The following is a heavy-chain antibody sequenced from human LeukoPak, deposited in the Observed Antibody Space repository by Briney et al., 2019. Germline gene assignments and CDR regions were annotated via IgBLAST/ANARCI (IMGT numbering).Heavy chain of an antibody. V-gene: IGHV3-15*01. CDR3: STDAGLRAL. D-gene: IGHD1-14*01. J-gene: IGHJ4*02. Sequence: GGSLRLSCAASGFTFSSAWMTWVRQAPGKGLEWVGRIKSITHGGTTDYAAPVKGRFTISRDDSKNTLYLHMDGLKTEDTAVYYCSTDAGLRALGGQGTLVTVSS. CDR1: GFTFSSAW. CDR2: IKSITHGGTT.